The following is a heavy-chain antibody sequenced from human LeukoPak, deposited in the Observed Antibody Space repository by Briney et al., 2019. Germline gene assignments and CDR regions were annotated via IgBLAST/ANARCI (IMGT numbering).Heavy chain of an antibody. Sequence: SETLSLTCAVSGVSFSGYYWSWIRQPPGKGLEWIGEINHSGSTNYNPSLKSRVTISVDTYKNQFSLKLSSVTAADTGVYHCASNYYGSGSYYFADYWGQGTLVTVSS. V-gene: IGHV4-34*01. CDR1: GVSFSGYY. D-gene: IGHD3-10*01. J-gene: IGHJ4*02. CDR3: ASNYYGSGSYYFADY. CDR2: INHSGST.